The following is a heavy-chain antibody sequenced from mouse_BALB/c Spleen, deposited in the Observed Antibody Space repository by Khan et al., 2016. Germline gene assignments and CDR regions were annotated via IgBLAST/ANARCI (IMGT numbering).Heavy chain of an antibody. V-gene: IGHV3-2*02. CDR1: GYSITSDYA. CDR3: ASRNWDVDY. D-gene: IGHD4-1*02. CDR2: ISYSGST. J-gene: IGHJ2*01. Sequence: EVQLQESGPGLVKPSQSLSLTCTVTGYSITSDYAWNWIRQFPGNKLEWMGYISYSGSTSYNPSLKSRISITRDTSKNQFFLQLNSVTTEDTATYYCASRNWDVDYWGQGTPLTVSS.